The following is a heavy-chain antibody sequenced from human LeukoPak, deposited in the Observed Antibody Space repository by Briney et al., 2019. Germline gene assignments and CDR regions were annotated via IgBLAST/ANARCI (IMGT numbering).Heavy chain of an antibody. D-gene: IGHD5-18*01. CDR2: IILIFGTA. V-gene: IGHV1-69*13. J-gene: IGHJ4*02. CDR1: GGTFSSYA. CDR3: ARDGNSYGPGWYYFDY. Sequence: ASVKVSCKASGGTFSSYAISWVRQAPGQGLEWMGGIILIFGTANYAQKFQGRVTITADESTSTAYMELSSLRSEDTAVYYCARDGNSYGPGWYYFDYWGQGTLVTVSS.